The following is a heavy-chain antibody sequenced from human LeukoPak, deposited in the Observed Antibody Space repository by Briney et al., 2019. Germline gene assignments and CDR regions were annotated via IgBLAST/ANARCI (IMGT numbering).Heavy chain of an antibody. CDR3: ARPRIAARDHDSFDI. CDR2: INYSGST. J-gene: IGHJ3*02. D-gene: IGHD6-6*01. Sequence: SETLSLTCAVYGGSFSNYYWTWIRQPPGKGLEWIGEINYSGSTNYNPSLKSRVTISVDTSKNQFSLKLSSVTAADTAVYYCARPRIAARDHDSFDIWGQGTMVSVSS. V-gene: IGHV4-34*01. CDR1: GGSFSNYY.